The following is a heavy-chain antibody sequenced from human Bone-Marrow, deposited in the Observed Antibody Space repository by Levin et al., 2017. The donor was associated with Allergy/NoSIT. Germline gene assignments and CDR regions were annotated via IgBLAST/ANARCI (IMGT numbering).Heavy chain of an antibody. CDR1: GYRFTSNW. J-gene: IGHJ4*02. V-gene: IGHV5-51*01. D-gene: IGHD1-26*01. Sequence: LGESLKISCKGSGYRFTSNWIGWVRQMPGKGLEWMGIIYLGDSNSRYSPSFQGQVTISADKSISTAYLQWSSLKASDTAMYYCARGQTGSYYYFDYWGQGTLVTVSS. CDR2: IYLGDSNS. CDR3: ARGQTGSYYYFDY.